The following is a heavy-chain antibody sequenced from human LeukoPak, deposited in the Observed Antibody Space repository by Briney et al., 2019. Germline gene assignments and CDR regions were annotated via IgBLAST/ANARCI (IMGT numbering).Heavy chain of an antibody. D-gene: IGHD4-23*01. Sequence: ASVKVSCKASGYIFTRHDINWVRQAHGQGLEWMGRISAYNGNTNYAQKLQGRVTMTTDTSTSTAHMDLRSLRSDDTAVYFCARVGYGGDYFDYWGQGTLVTVSS. CDR3: ARVGYGGDYFDY. CDR2: ISAYNGNT. V-gene: IGHV1-18*01. CDR1: GYIFTRHD. J-gene: IGHJ4*02.